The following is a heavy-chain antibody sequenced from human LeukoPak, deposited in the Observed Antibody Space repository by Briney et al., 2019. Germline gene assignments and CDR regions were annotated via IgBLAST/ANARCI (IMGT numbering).Heavy chain of an antibody. CDR3: ARSGVVTAIREKKLSSWFDP. Sequence: PGGSLRLSCAASGFTFSSYEMNWVRQAPGKGLEWVSYISSSGSTIYYADSVKGRFTISRDNSKNTLYLQMGSLRAEDMAVYYCARSGVVTAIREKKLSSWFDPWGQGTLVTVSS. J-gene: IGHJ5*02. CDR1: GFTFSSYE. D-gene: IGHD2-21*02. CDR2: ISSSGSTI. V-gene: IGHV3-48*03.